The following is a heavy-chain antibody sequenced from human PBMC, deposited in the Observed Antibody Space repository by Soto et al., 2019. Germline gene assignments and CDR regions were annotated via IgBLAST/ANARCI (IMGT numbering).Heavy chain of an antibody. CDR2: IYYSGST. Sequence: PSETLSLTCTVSGGSISSGGYYWSWIRQHPGKGLEWIGYIYYSGSTYYNPSLKSRVTISVDTSKNQFSLELSSVTAADTAVYYCARAPVCTNGVCYTTRGRYSYYYYGMDVWGQGTTVTVSS. CDR1: GGSISSGGYY. D-gene: IGHD2-8*01. J-gene: IGHJ6*02. V-gene: IGHV4-31*02. CDR3: ARAPVCTNGVCYTTRGRYSYYYYGMDV.